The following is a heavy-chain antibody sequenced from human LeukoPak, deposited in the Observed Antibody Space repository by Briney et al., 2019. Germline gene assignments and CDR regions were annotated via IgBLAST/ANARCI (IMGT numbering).Heavy chain of an antibody. CDR3: AKGDSSGYYSRFDAFDI. Sequence: SETLSLTCTVSGGSISSSSYYWGWIRQPPGKGLEWIGSIYYSGSTYYNPSLKSRVTISVDTSKNQFSLKLSSVTAADTAVYYCAKGDSSGYYSRFDAFDIWGQGTMVTVSS. D-gene: IGHD3-22*01. J-gene: IGHJ3*02. CDR1: GGSISSSSYY. CDR2: IYYSGST. V-gene: IGHV4-39*01.